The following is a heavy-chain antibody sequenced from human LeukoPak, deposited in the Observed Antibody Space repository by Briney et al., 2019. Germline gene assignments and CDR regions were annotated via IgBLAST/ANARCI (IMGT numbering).Heavy chain of an antibody. CDR2: LSTSGGST. Sequence: GGSLRLSCASSGFTFSSFAMSWVRQAPGKGLEWVSTLSTSGGSTYYADSVKGRFTISRDNSKNTLYLQMNSLRAEDTAVYYCARVAEGATTVSFFFDYWGQGTLVTVSS. CDR1: GFTFSSFA. D-gene: IGHD1-26*01. J-gene: IGHJ4*02. CDR3: ARVAEGATTVSFFFDY. V-gene: IGHV3-23*01.